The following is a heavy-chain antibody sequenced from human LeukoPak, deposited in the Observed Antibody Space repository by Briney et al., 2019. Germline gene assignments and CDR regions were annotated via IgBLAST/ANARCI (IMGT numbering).Heavy chain of an antibody. Sequence: PGGSLRLSCEASGFTFSSYWMNWVRQAPGKGLEWVANIKQDGSEKYYVDSVKGRFTISRDNAKNSLYLQMNNLRVEDTAVYYCAREEEDGSGSYYWRGTGLFDFWGQGTLVTVSS. V-gene: IGHV3-7*01. CDR3: AREEEDGSGSYYWRGTGLFDF. J-gene: IGHJ4*02. CDR1: GFTFSSYW. CDR2: IKQDGSEK. D-gene: IGHD3-10*01.